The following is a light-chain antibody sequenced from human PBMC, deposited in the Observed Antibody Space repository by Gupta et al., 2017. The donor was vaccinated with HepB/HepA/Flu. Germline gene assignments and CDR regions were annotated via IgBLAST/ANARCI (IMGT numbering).Light chain of an antibody. Sequence: TLSASVGDRVTITCRASHNINPWLDWYQHRPGKAPKLLMYQASILQSGGPSRFSGSGSGTQFTLTITRLQTDDSATYYCQQDGYYSSFGQGTRLEIK. CDR3: QQDGYYSS. CDR2: QAS. J-gene: IGKJ2*01. CDR1: HNINPW. V-gene: IGKV1-5*03.